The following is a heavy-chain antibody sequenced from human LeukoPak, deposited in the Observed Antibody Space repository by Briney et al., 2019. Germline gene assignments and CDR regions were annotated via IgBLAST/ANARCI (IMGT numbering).Heavy chain of an antibody. V-gene: IGHV4-31*03. Sequence: PSETLSLTCTVSGGSISSGGYYWSWLRQHPGKGLEWIGYIYYSGSTYYNPSLKSRVTISVDTSKNQFSLKWSSVTAADTAVYCCARVFLEWSTYNWFNPWGQGTLVTVSS. CDR1: GGSISSGGYY. CDR3: ARVFLEWSTYNWFNP. D-gene: IGHD3-3*01. J-gene: IGHJ5*02. CDR2: IYYSGST.